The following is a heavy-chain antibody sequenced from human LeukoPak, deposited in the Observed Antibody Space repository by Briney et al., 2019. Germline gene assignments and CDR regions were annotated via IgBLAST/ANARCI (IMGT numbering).Heavy chain of an antibody. CDR1: GGTFSSYA. J-gene: IGHJ3*02. Sequence: ASVKVSCKASGGTFSSYAISWVRQAPGQGLEWMGRIIPILGIANYAQKFQGRVTITADKSTSTAYMELSSLRSEDTAVYYCARAARRADAFDIWGQGTMVTVSS. V-gene: IGHV1-69*04. CDR2: IIPILGIA. CDR3: ARAARRADAFDI.